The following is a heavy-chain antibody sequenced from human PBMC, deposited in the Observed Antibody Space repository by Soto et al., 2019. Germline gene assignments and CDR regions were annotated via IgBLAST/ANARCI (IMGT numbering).Heavy chain of an antibody. D-gene: IGHD3-10*01. J-gene: IGHJ4*02. V-gene: IGHV4-59*11. CDR1: GGSLSSHY. Sequence: QVQLQESGPGLVKPSETLSLTCTVSGGSLSSHYWSWIRQSPGKGLEWIGYIYFTGYTNYNPSLKNRVTISVDTSKSQFSLSLNSVTAADTAVYYCATVAMTSLMVFDYWGQGTLVSVS. CDR2: IYFTGYT. CDR3: ATVAMTSLMVFDY.